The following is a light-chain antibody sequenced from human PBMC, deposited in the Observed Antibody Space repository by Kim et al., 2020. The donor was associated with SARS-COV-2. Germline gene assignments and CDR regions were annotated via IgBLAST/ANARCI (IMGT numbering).Light chain of an antibody. V-gene: IGLV2-18*02. CDR1: SSDVGNHNR. J-gene: IGLJ2*01. CDR3: CSYINNTFDVV. CDR2: EVT. Sequence: QSVTNSCTRSSSDVGNHNRVSWYQQPPGTVPKLVLYEVTNRPSGVPDRFSGSKSGNTASLTISGLQAEDEADYYCCSYINNTFDVVFGGGTQLTVL.